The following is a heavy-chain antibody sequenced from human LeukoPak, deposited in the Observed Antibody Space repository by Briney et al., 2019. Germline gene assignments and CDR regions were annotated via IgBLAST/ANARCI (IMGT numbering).Heavy chain of an antibody. CDR1: GQSFTIYT. J-gene: IGHJ6*02. V-gene: IGHV1-3*01. CDR3: ASSRSKRITTNRGVREYYYGMDV. D-gene: IGHD3-10*01. CDR2: INAADGNT. Sequence: ASVKVSCKTSGQSFTIYTLHWVRQAPGQRLEWMGWINAADGNTKYSQKFQGRVIITRDSSANTAYMELSSLTSEDSAVYYCASSRSKRITTNRGVREYYYGMDVWGQGTTVTVSS.